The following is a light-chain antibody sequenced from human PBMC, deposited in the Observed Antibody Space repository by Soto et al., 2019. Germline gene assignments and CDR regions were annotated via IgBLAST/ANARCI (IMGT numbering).Light chain of an antibody. V-gene: IGLV3-21*02. Sequence: SYELTQPPSVSVAPGQTARITCEGNNIATKSVRWYQQKPGQAPVLVVYDGSDRPSGIPDRFSGSNSGNTATLTISRVEAGDEADYCCQVWDALSDHYVFGTGTKVTVL. CDR3: QVWDALSDHYV. J-gene: IGLJ1*01. CDR2: DGS. CDR1: NIATKS.